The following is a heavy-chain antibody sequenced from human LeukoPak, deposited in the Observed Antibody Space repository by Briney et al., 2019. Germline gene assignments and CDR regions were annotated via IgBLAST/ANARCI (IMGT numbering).Heavy chain of an antibody. CDR1: GFTFSTYW. CDR3: ARAPSEIGGYYPEYFRH. V-gene: IGHV3-74*01. CDR2: IKSGGST. J-gene: IGHJ1*01. D-gene: IGHD3-22*01. Sequence: GGSLRLSCAASGFTFSTYWMHWVRQAPGKGLVWVSRIKSGGSTNYADSVKGRFTISRDNANNTLSLQTNSLRPEDTGVYYCARAPSEIGGYYPEYFRHWGQGTLVTVSS.